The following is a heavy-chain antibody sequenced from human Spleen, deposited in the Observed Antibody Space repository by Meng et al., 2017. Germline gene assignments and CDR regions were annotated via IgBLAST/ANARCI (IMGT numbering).Heavy chain of an antibody. CDR1: GGSLNSGSSY. J-gene: IGHJ3*02. CDR2: VFYSGNT. V-gene: IGHV4-61*01. D-gene: IGHD1-26*01. Sequence: SETLSLTCTVSGGSLNSGSSYWSWVRQPPGKGLEFIGNVFYSGNTNYNPSLKSRLTISLDTSNNQFSLRLTSVTAADTAIYYCAREKWELRYFAFDIWGQGTMVTVSS. CDR3: AREKWELRYFAFDI.